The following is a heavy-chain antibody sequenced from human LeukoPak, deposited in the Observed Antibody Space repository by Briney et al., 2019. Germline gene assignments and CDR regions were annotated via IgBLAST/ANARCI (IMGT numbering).Heavy chain of an antibody. CDR3: ARDRGQWERPYYLDY. CDR2: ISSSRYTI. J-gene: IGHJ4*02. V-gene: IGHV3-48*01. Sequence: PGGSLRLPCAASGFTFSSYSMNWVRQAPGKGLEWVSYISSSRYTIYYADSVEGRFTISRDNAKNSLYLQMNSLRAEDTAVYYCARDRGQWERPYYLDYWGQGTLVTVSS. CDR1: GFTFSSYS. D-gene: IGHD1-26*01.